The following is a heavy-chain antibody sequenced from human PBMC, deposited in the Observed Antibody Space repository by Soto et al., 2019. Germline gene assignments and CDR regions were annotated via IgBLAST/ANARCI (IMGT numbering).Heavy chain of an antibody. CDR2: INSDGNST. V-gene: IGHV3-74*01. J-gene: IGHJ4*02. CDR3: ARGSNHFDY. Sequence: EVQLVESGGGLVQPGGSLRLSCAASGFTFSPFWMHWVRQVPGKGPVWVSRINSDGNSTSYADSVKGRFTISRDNAKNNLYLQMNSLRAEDTAVYYCARGSNHFDYWGQGTLVTVSS. D-gene: IGHD4-4*01. CDR1: GFTFSPFW.